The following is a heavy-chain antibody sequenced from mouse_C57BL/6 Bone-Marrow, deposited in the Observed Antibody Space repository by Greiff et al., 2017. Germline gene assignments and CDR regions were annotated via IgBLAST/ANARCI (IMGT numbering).Heavy chain of an antibody. D-gene: IGHD2-5*01. J-gene: IGHJ4*01. CDR3: ARRGTYYSNYGFYYAMDY. CDR2: INPGSGGT. CDR1: GYAFTNYL. V-gene: IGHV1-54*01. Sequence: VQLQQSGAELVRPGTSVKVSCKASGYAFTNYLIEWVKQRPGPGLEWIGVINPGSGGTNYNEKFKGKATLSADKSSSTAYMQLSSLSSEDSAVYFCARRGTYYSNYGFYYAMDYWGQGTSVTVSS.